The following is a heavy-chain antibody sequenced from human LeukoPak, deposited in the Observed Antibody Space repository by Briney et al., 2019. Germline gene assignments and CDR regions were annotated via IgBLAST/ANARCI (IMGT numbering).Heavy chain of an antibody. V-gene: IGHV1-58*02. CDR1: GFTFTSSA. D-gene: IGHD3-10*01. CDR2: IVVGSGNT. J-gene: IGHJ6*02. CDR3: AADWFGGYYYYGMDV. Sequence: ASVKVSCKASGFTFTSSAMQWVRQARGQRLEWIGWIVVGSGNTNYAQKFQERVTITRDMSTSTAYMELSSLRSEDTAVYHCAADWFGGYYYYGMDVWGQGTTVTVSS.